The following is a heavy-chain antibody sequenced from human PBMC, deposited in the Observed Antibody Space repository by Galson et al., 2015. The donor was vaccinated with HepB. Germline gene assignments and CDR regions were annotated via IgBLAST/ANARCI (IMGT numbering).Heavy chain of an antibody. Sequence: SVKVSCKASGYTFTSYYMHWVRQAPGQGLEWMGIINPSGGSTSYAQKFQGRVTMTRDTSTSTVYMELSSLRSEDTAVYYCARVIAARPNSYYCYGMDVWGQGTTVTVSS. D-gene: IGHD6-6*01. V-gene: IGHV1-46*01. J-gene: IGHJ6*02. CDR1: GYTFTSYY. CDR3: ARVIAARPNSYYCYGMDV. CDR2: INPSGGST.